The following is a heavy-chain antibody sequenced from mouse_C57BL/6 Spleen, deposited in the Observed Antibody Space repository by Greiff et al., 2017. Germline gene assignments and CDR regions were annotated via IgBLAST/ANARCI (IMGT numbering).Heavy chain of an antibody. J-gene: IGHJ2*01. CDR2: IYPGDGDT. Sequence: VQLQQSGPELVKPGASVKISCKASGYAFSSSWMNWVKQRPGKGLEWIGRIYPGDGDTNYNGKFKGKATLTADKSSSTAYMQLSSLTSEDSAVYFCARERGNLYYFDYWGQGTALTVSS. CDR1: GYAFSSSW. D-gene: IGHD2-1*01. V-gene: IGHV1-82*01. CDR3: ARERGNLYYFDY.